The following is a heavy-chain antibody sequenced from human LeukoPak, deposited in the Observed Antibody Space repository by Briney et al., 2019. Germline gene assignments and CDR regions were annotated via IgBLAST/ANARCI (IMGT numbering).Heavy chain of an antibody. CDR3: ARDQGSSGYYYF. CDR1: GYTLTELS. D-gene: IGHD3-22*01. V-gene: IGHV1-24*01. CDR2: FDPEDGET. Sequence: ASVKVSCKVSGYTLTELSMHWVRQAPGKGLEWMGGFDPEDGETIYAQKFQGRVTMTRDMSTSTVYMELSSLRSEDTAVYYCARDQGSSGYYYFWGQGTLVTVSS. J-gene: IGHJ4*02.